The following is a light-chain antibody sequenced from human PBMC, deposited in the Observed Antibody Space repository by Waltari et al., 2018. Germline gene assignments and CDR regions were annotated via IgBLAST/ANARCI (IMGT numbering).Light chain of an antibody. Sequence: QSALTQPPSPSGSPGQSVTISCTGTSSDVGGFNYVSWYQQNPGKVPKLMIYEVTKRPSGVPDRFSGSKSGNTASLTVSGLQTEDEADYYCSSYAGGSWVFGGGTKLTVL. CDR2: EVT. CDR1: SSDVGGFNY. J-gene: IGLJ3*02. V-gene: IGLV2-8*01. CDR3: SSYAGGSWV.